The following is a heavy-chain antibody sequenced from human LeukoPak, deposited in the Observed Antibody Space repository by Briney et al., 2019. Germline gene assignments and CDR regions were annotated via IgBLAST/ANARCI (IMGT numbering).Heavy chain of an antibody. D-gene: IGHD3-22*01. J-gene: IGHJ6*03. Sequence: ASVKVSCKVSGYTPTDLSMHWVRQTPGKGLEWMGGFDPEHGETIYAQKFQGRVTMTEDTSTDTAYMELSSLRSEGTAVYYCARNLRRFLYGSGGYELYYYYMDVWGQGTAVTVSS. CDR1: GYTPTDLS. CDR3: ARNLRRFLYGSGGYELYYYYMDV. CDR2: FDPEHGET. V-gene: IGHV1-24*01.